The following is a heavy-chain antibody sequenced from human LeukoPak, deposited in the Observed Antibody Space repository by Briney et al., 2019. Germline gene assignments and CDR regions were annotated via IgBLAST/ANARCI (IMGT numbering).Heavy chain of an antibody. Sequence: PGGSLRLSCAASGFTFSSYAMSWVRQAPEKGLEWVSAISGSGGSTYYADSVKGRFTISRDNSKNTLYLQMNSLRAEDTAVYYCAKDDRGTTTPYYFDYWGQGTLVTVSS. CDR2: ISGSGGST. CDR3: AKDDRGTTTPYYFDY. D-gene: IGHD1-26*01. J-gene: IGHJ4*02. V-gene: IGHV3-23*01. CDR1: GFTFSSYA.